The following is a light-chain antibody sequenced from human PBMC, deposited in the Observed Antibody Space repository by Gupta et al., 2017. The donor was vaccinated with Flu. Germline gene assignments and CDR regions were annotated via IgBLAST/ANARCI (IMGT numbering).Light chain of an antibody. CDR2: DAS. CDR1: QSVRSY. Sequence: EVALTQSPATLSLSPGERATLSCRASQSVRSYLAWYQQKPGQAPRLLIYDASNRATGIPARFSGSGSGTDFTLTISSLEPEDFTVYYCQQRSDWPSLTFGGGTKVEIK. J-gene: IGKJ4*01. V-gene: IGKV3-11*01. CDR3: QQRSDWPSLT.